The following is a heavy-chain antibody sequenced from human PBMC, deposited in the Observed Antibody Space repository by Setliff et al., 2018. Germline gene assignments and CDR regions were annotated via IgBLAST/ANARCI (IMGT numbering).Heavy chain of an antibody. CDR2: IYYSGSTS. CDR3: ARGRAGHSGH. D-gene: IGHD6-19*01. CDR1: GGSISSGGYY. Sequence: SETLSLTCTVSGGSISSGGYYWSWIRQHPGKGLEWIGYIYYSGSTSCYNPSLKSRVTISVDTSKNQFSLNLSSVTAADTAVYYCARGRAGHSGHWGQGTLVTVSS. V-gene: IGHV4-31*03. J-gene: IGHJ4*02.